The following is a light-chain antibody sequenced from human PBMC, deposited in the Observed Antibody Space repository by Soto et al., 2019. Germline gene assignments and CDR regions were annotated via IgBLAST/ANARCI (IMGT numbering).Light chain of an antibody. V-gene: IGLV2-8*01. CDR1: SSDVGGYNY. CDR3: SSYAGNNNVV. CDR2: DVS. Sequence: QSVLTQPPSASGSPGQSVTISCTGTSSDVGGYNYVSWYQQHPGKAPKLMIYDVSKRPSGVPDRFSGSKSGNTASLTVSGLQADDEADYYCSSYAGNNNVVFGGGTKVTVL. J-gene: IGLJ2*01.